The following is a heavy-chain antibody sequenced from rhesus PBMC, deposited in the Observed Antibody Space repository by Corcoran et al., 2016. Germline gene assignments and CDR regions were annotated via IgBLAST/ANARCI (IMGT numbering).Heavy chain of an antibody. V-gene: IGHV4-160*01. CDR2: ILCGGST. D-gene: IGHD3-3*01. J-gene: IGHJ4*01. Sequence: QVQLQQWGEGLVKPSETLSLTCAVYGGSISSNYCSWIRSPPGKGLEWIGRILCGGSTNYNPSLTSRVTSSIDRSKNQFSLKRSAVTAADTAVYYCAREQVDFWTGYYHDYWGQGVLVTVSS. CDR1: GGSISSNY. CDR3: AREQVDFWTGYYHDY.